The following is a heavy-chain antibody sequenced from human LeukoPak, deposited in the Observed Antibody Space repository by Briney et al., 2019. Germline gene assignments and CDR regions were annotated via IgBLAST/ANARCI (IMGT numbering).Heavy chain of an antibody. CDR1: GYTFTGYF. Sequence: ASVRVSCKASGYTFTGYFMNWVRQAPGQGHEWMGRINPNNGGTNYAQNFQVRVTMTRDTSISTAYMELSSLRSEDTAVYYCARVGDGLNDAFDIWGQGTMVTVSS. D-gene: IGHD5-24*01. V-gene: IGHV1-2*06. J-gene: IGHJ3*02. CDR2: INPNNGGT. CDR3: ARVGDGLNDAFDI.